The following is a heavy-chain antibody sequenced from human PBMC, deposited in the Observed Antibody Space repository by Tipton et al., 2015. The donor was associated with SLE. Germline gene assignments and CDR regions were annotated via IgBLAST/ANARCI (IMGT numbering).Heavy chain of an antibody. V-gene: IGHV4-30-2*01. Sequence: TLSLTCAVSGGSISSGGYSWSWIRQPPGKGLEWIGSIYYSGSTYYNPSLKSRVTISVDTSKNQFSLKLSSVTAADTAVYYCAREVHYYDSSGYPDYWGQGTLVTVSS. D-gene: IGHD3-22*01. CDR3: AREVHYYDSSGYPDY. CDR1: GGSISSGGYS. J-gene: IGHJ4*02. CDR2: IYYSGST.